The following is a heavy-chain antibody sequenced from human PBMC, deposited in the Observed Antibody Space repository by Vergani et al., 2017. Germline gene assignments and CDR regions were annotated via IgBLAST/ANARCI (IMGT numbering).Heavy chain of an antibody. CDR1: GGTFSSYA. CDR3: ASEGGYCSSTSCYGWFDP. Sequence: QVQLVQSGAEVKKPGSSVKVSCKASGGTFSSYAISWVRQAPGQGLEWMGGIIPIFGTANYAQKFQGRVTITADESTGTAYMELSSLRSEDTAVYYCASEGGYCSSTSCYGWFDPWGQGTLVTVSS. CDR2: IIPIFGTA. J-gene: IGHJ5*02. V-gene: IGHV1-69*01. D-gene: IGHD2-2*03.